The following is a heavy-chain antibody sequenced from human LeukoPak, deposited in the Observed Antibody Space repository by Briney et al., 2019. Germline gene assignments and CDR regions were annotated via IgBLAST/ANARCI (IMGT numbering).Heavy chain of an antibody. V-gene: IGHV4-34*01. D-gene: IGHD3-22*01. CDR3: ASSQNYYDSSGYSTY. CDR2: INHSGST. Sequence: PSETLSLTRAVYGGSFSGYYWSWIRQPPGKGLEWIGEINHSGSTNYNPSLKSRVTISVDTSKNQFSLKLSSVTAADTAVYYCASSQNYYDSSGYSTYWGQGTLVTVSS. CDR1: GGSFSGYY. J-gene: IGHJ4*02.